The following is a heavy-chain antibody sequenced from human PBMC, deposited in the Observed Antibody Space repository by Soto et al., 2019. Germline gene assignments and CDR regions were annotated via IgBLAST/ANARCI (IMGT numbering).Heavy chain of an antibody. D-gene: IGHD5-18*01. J-gene: IGHJ4*02. CDR2: IYTSGST. Sequence: QVQLQESGPGLVKPSETLSLTCTVSGGSISSYYWSWIRQPAGKGLEWIGRIYTSGSTNYNPSLKSRVTMSVDTSKNQFSLKLSSVTAADTAVYYCARDQPLDPVGSQTSFDYWGQGTLVTVSS. V-gene: IGHV4-4*07. CDR1: GGSISSYY. CDR3: ARDQPLDPVGSQTSFDY.